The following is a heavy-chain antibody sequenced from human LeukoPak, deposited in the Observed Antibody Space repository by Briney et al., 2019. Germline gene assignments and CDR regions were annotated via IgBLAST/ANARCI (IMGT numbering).Heavy chain of an antibody. CDR3: ARGLFGTGYAHFDY. J-gene: IGHJ4*02. D-gene: IGHD3-9*01. CDR1: GGSISSYY. CDR2: IYYSVST. V-gene: IGHV4-59*01. Sequence: PSETLSLTCTVSGGSISSYYWSWIRQPPGRGLEWIGYIYYSVSTNYNPSIKSRVTISVDTSKNQFSLRLRSVTAADTAVYYCARGLFGTGYAHFDYWGRGTLVTVSS.